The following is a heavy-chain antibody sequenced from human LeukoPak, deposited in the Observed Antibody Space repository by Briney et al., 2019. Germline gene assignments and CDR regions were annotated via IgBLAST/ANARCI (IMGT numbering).Heavy chain of an antibody. Sequence: PGRSLRLSCAASGFTFSSYGMHWVRQAPGKGLEWVAVISYDGSNKYYADSVKGRFTISRDNSKNTLYLQMNSLRAEDTAVYYCARDLGIYGDYVDYWGQGTLVTVSS. CDR2: ISYDGSNK. D-gene: IGHD4-17*01. J-gene: IGHJ4*02. V-gene: IGHV3-30*03. CDR3: ARDLGIYGDYVDY. CDR1: GFTFSSYG.